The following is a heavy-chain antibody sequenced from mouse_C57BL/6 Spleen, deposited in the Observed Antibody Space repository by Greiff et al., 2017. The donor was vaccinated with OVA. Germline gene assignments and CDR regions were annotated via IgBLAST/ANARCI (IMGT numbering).Heavy chain of an antibody. CDR2: IYPGNSDT. CDR1: GYTFTSYW. V-gene: IGHV1-5*01. Sequence: VKLKQSGTVLARPGASVKMSCTTSGYTFTSYWLPWVTQRPGQGLEWIGAIYPGNSDTSYNQKFKGKAKLTAVTSASTSDMELSSLTNEDSAVYYCTSQATFWVSYWGQGTLVTVSA. CDR3: TSQATFWVSY. D-gene: IGHD3-2*02. J-gene: IGHJ3*01.